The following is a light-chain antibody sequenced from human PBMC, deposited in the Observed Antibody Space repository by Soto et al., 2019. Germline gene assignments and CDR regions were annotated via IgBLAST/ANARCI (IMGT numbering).Light chain of an antibody. CDR1: QSVTYN. Sequence: ETMLTQSPATLSASPGERVTLSCRATQSVTYNLAWYQQKPGQAPKLLIYGASTRATGIPARFSGRGSGTDFTLTISSLEPEDFAVYYCQQRNNWPPVTFGGGTKVDI. CDR3: QQRNNWPPVT. CDR2: GAS. J-gene: IGKJ4*01. V-gene: IGKV3-15*01.